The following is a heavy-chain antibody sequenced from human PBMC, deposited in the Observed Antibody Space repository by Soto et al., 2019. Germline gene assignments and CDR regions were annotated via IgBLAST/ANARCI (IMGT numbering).Heavy chain of an antibody. Sequence: PGGSLRLSCTASGFTFGDYAMSWVRQAPGKGLEWVGFIRSKAYGGTTEYAASVKGRFTISRDDSKSIAYLQMNSLKTEDTAVYYCTREGLRSGYYPAYFDYWGQGTLVTVSS. V-gene: IGHV3-49*04. J-gene: IGHJ4*02. D-gene: IGHD3-22*01. CDR3: TREGLRSGYYPAYFDY. CDR1: GFTFGDYA. CDR2: IRSKAYGGTT.